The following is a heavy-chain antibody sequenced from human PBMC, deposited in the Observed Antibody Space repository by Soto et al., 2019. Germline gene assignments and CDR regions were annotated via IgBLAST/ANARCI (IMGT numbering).Heavy chain of an antibody. J-gene: IGHJ6*02. D-gene: IGHD2-2*01. Sequence: SETLSLTCTVSGGSISSGDYYWSWIRQPPGKGPEWIGYIYYSGSTSYNASLKSRTSISADPSNNQFSLKLYSLTAADTAVYFCGTMPIVVEPAPMDVWGPGTSVTVSS. CDR2: IYYSGST. V-gene: IGHV4-30-4*01. CDR1: GGSISSGDYY. CDR3: GTMPIVVEPAPMDV.